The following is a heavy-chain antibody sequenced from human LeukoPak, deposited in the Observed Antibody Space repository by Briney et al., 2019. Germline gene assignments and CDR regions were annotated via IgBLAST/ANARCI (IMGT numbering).Heavy chain of an antibody. CDR3: AREFPDCSSTSCYSHYYYGMDV. Sequence: GASVTVSCTASGGTFSSYAISWVRQAPGQGLEWMGGIIPIFGTANYAQKFQGRVTITADESTSTAYMELSSLRSEDTAVYYCAREFPDCSSTSCYSHYYYGMDVWGQGTTVTVSS. V-gene: IGHV1-69*13. CDR2: IIPIFGTA. CDR1: GGTFSSYA. J-gene: IGHJ6*02. D-gene: IGHD2-2*02.